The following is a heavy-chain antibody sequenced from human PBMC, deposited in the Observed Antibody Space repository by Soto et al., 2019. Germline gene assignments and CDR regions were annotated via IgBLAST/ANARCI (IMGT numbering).Heavy chain of an antibody. J-gene: IGHJ3*02. D-gene: IGHD1-1*01. CDR3: AREHNWNEALNAFDI. Sequence: QVQLQESGPGLVKPSETLSLTCTVSGGSISRYYWSLIRQPPGKGLEWIGYIYYSGSTNYNPSLKSRVTISVDTSKNPVSLTLSSVTDAAKAVYYCAREHNWNEALNAFDIWGQGTMVPVSS. CDR2: IYYSGST. CDR1: GGSISRYY. V-gene: IGHV4-59*01.